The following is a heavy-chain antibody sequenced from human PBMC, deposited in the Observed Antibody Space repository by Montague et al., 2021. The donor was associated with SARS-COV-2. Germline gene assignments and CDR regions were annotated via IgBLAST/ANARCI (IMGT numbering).Heavy chain of an antibody. CDR2: VYYTGGT. D-gene: IGHD2-15*01. Sequence: SETLSLTCSISGGSINSFYWNWIRQPPGKGLEWIGYVYYTGGTNYNPSLKSRVTISVDTSKNQFSLSVGSVTAADTAVYYCARAGGGSSCNYYGLDVWGQGTTVTVSS. CDR3: ARAGGGSSCNYYGLDV. J-gene: IGHJ6*02. CDR1: GGSINSFY. V-gene: IGHV4-59*01.